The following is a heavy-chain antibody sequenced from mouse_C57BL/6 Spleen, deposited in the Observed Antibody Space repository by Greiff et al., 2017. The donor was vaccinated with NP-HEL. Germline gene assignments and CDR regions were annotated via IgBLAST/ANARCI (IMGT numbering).Heavy chain of an antibody. D-gene: IGHD1-1*01. V-gene: IGHV1-15*01. CDR3: TMGADYYGSSSAWFAY. J-gene: IGHJ3*01. Sequence: QVQLQQSGAELVRPGASVTLSCKASGYTFTDYEMHWVKQTPVHGLEWIGAIDPETGGTAYNQKFKGKAILTADKSSSTAYMELRSLTSVDSAVYYCTMGADYYGSSSAWFAYWGQGTLVTVSA. CDR1: GYTFTDYE. CDR2: IDPETGGT.